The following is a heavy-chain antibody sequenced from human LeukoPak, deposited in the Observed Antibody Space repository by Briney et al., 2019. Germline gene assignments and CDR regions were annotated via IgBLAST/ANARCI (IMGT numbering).Heavy chain of an antibody. CDR3: ARDLSSGGHDPPGNPIPWIQLWLDAFDI. CDR2: IRSKANSYAT. D-gene: IGHD5-18*01. Sequence: GGSLTLSCAASGFTFSGSAMHWVRQASGKGLEWVGRIRSKANSYATAYAASVKGRFTISRDDSKNTAYLQMNSLKTEDTAVYYCARDLSSGGHDPPGNPIPWIQLWLDAFDIWGQGTMVTVSS. J-gene: IGHJ3*02. CDR1: GFTFSGSA. V-gene: IGHV3-73*01.